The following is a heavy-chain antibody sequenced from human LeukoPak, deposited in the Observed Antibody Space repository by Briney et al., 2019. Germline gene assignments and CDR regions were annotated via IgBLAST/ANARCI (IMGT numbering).Heavy chain of an antibody. CDR3: ARESTPFY. CDR1: GFTFSSYA. Sequence: GGSLRLSCAASGFTFSSYAMHWVRQAPGKGLEYVSAISSNGGSTYYANSVKGRFTISRDNAKNSLYLQMNSLRAEDTAVYYCARESTPFYWGQGTLVTVSS. J-gene: IGHJ4*02. CDR2: ISSNGGST. V-gene: IGHV3-64*01.